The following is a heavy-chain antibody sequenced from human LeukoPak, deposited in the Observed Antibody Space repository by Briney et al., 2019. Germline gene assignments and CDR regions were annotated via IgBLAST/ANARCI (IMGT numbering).Heavy chain of an antibody. J-gene: IGHJ2*01. Sequence: GGSLRLSCAASGFTFSDYYMSWIRQAPGKGLEWVSYISSSGSTIYYADSVKGRFTISRDNAKNSLYLQMNSLRAEDTAVYYCARVLGGVRGVIIFSWYFDLWGRGTLVTVSS. D-gene: IGHD3-10*01. V-gene: IGHV3-11*01. CDR3: ARVLGGVRGVIIFSWYFDL. CDR2: ISSSGSTI. CDR1: GFTFSDYY.